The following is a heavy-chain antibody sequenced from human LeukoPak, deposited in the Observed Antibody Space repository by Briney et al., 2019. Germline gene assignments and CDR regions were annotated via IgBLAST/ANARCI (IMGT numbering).Heavy chain of an antibody. CDR3: ASLDFWSGYFDS. CDR1: GFTLNRNY. CDR2: IYSGGGT. D-gene: IGHD3-3*01. Sequence: PGGSLRLSCAASGFTLNRNYMSWVRQAPGKGLEWVCLIYSGGGTHYADSVKGRFTISRDSSKNTLYLQMNSLRAEDTAVYYCASLDFWSGYFDSWGQGTLVTVSS. J-gene: IGHJ4*02. V-gene: IGHV3-66*01.